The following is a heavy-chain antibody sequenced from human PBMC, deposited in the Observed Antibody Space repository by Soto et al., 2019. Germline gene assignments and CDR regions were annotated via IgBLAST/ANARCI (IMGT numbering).Heavy chain of an antibody. J-gene: IGHJ6*03. D-gene: IGHD4-17*01. CDR1: GFTFSSYA. Sequence: EVQLLESGGGLVQPGGSLRLSCAASGFTFSSYAMSWVRQAPGKGLEWVSAISGSGGSTYYADSVKGRFTISRDNSKNTLYLQMNSLRAEDTAVYYCAKDLGVSGSGIYGDYGTNYYYYMDVWGKGTTVTVSS. CDR2: ISGSGGST. CDR3: AKDLGVSGSGIYGDYGTNYYYYMDV. V-gene: IGHV3-23*01.